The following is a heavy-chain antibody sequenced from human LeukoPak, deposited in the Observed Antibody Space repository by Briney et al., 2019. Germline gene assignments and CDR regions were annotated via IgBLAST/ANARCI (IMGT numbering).Heavy chain of an antibody. CDR2: IYYSGST. CDR1: GASISSSIYY. D-gene: IGHD2-8*01. CDR3: ARQERYCSNGVCLKHFDY. Sequence: PSETLSLTCTVSGASISSSIYYWGWIRQPPGKGLEWIGSIYYSGSTYYNPSLKSRVTISVDTSKKQFSLKLSSVTAADTAVYYCARQERYCSNGVCLKHFDYWGQGTLVTVSS. V-gene: IGHV4-39*01. J-gene: IGHJ4*02.